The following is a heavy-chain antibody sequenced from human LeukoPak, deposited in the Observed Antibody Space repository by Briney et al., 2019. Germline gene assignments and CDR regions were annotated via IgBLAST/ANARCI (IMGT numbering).Heavy chain of an antibody. CDR1: GGSFSGYY. V-gene: IGHV4-34*01. CDR3: ARKDDYGGNSGFYFDY. J-gene: IGHJ4*02. Sequence: SETLSLTCAVYGGSFSGYYWSWIRQPPGKGLEWIGVINHSGSTNYNPSLKSRVTISVDTSKNQFSLKLSSVTAADTAVYYCARKDDYGGNSGFYFDYWGQGTLVTVSS. D-gene: IGHD4-17*01. CDR2: INHSGST.